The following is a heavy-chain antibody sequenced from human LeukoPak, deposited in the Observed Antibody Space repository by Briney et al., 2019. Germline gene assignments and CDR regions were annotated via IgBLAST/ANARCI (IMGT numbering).Heavy chain of an antibody. D-gene: IGHD4-17*01. CDR3: ARHNGDYYDY. V-gene: IGHV4-59*01. CDR1: GGSISSYY. CDR2: IYYSGST. J-gene: IGHJ4*02. Sequence: SETLSLTCTVSGGSISSYYWSWLRQPPGKGLEWIGYIYYSGSTNYNPSLKSRVTISVDTSKNQFSLKLSSVTAADTAMYYCARHNGDYYDYWGQGILVTVSS.